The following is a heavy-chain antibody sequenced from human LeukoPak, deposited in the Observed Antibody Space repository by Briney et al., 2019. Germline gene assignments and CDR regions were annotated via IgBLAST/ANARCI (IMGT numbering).Heavy chain of an antibody. CDR1: GYTLPSYY. Sequence: GASVKVSCKAFGYTLPSYYMNWVRQAPGQGLEWMGIINHTGGSTSYAQKFQGRVTMTRDTSTSTVYMELTSLRPGGTAVYYCAPRPLSGYGGDLPVFDQGGRGTLVSVSS. V-gene: IGHV1-46*01. J-gene: IGHJ4*02. CDR3: APRPLSGYGGDLPVFDQ. D-gene: IGHD4-23*01. CDR2: INHTGGST.